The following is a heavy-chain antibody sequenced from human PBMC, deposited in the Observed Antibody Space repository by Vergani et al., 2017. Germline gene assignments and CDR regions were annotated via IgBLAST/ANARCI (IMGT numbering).Heavy chain of an antibody. V-gene: IGHV3-23*01. Sequence: EVQLLESGGGLVQPGGSLRLSCAASGFTFSSYAMSWVRQAPGKGLEWVSAISGSGGSTYYADSVKGRFTISRDNSKNTLYLQMNSLRAEDTAVYYCAKPSGPEYSRTDDFDIWGQGTMVTVSS. J-gene: IGHJ3*02. CDR2: ISGSGGST. D-gene: IGHD6-6*01. CDR1: GFTFSSYA. CDR3: AKPSGPEYSRTDDFDI.